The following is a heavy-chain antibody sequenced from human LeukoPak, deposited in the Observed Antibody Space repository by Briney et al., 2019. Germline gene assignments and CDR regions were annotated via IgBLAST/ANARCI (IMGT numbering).Heavy chain of an antibody. Sequence: WIVYIYYSGSTNYNPSLKSRVTISVDTSKNQFSLKLSSVTAADTAVYYCARGGYSYGFDYWGQGTLVTVSS. V-gene: IGHV4-59*09. CDR2: IYYSGST. D-gene: IGHD5-18*01. J-gene: IGHJ4*02. CDR3: ARGGYSYGFDY.